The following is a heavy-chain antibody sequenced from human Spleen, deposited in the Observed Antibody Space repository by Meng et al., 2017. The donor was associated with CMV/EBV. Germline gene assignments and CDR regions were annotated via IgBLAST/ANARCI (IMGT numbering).Heavy chain of an antibody. D-gene: IGHD3-10*01. CDR3: ARDSLELEDGWFDP. V-gene: IGHV3-21*01. Sequence: GSGFTFRNYIMNWGRQAPGKGLEWVSSISSTSDFIYYADSVKGRFTISRDNAKNSLYLQMNSLRAEDTAVYYCARDSLELEDGWFDPWGQGTLVTVSS. CDR2: ISSTSDFI. J-gene: IGHJ5*02. CDR1: GFTFRNYI.